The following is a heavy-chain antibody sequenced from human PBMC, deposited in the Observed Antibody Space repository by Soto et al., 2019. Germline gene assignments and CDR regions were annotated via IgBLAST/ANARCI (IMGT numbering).Heavy chain of an antibody. V-gene: IGHV1-69*13. CDR3: ARGAMAKFDY. CDR2: FIAMLGTP. J-gene: IGHJ4*02. Sequence: ASVKVSCKASGGTFGSHGVAWVRQAPGQGLEWMGGFIAMLGTPTYAKKVQGRATITADESLTSSYLELRSLRSEDTAVYFCARGAMAKFDYWGQETVVTVS. CDR1: GGTFGSHG. D-gene: IGHD5-18*01.